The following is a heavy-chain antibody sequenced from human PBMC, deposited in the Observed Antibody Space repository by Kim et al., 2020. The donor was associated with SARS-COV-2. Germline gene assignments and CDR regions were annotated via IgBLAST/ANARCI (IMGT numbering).Heavy chain of an antibody. J-gene: IGHJ6*02. V-gene: IGHV4-30-4*01. CDR3: ARDRITYYYDSSGPTGVYYYGMDV. CDR1: GGSISSGDYY. Sequence: SETLSLTCTVSGGSISSGDYYWSWIRQPPGKGLEWIGYIYYSGSTYYNPSLKSRVTISVDTSKNQFSLKLSSVTAADTAVYYCARDRITYYYDSSGPTGVYYYGMDVWGQGTTVTVSS. D-gene: IGHD3-22*01. CDR2: IYYSGST.